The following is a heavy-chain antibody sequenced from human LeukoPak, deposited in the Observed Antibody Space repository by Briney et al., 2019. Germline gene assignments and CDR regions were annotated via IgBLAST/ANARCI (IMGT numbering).Heavy chain of an antibody. V-gene: IGHV1-2*02. CDR3: ARGYCSSDRCYFFDY. Sequence: EASVKVPCKASGYTFTGYYMHWVRQAPGQGLEWMGWINPNNGGTNYAQKFQGRVTVTRDTSINTAYMDLTRLISDDTAVYYCARGYCSSDRCYFFDYWGQGTLVTVSS. J-gene: IGHJ4*02. CDR2: INPNNGGT. D-gene: IGHD2-2*01. CDR1: GYTFTGYY.